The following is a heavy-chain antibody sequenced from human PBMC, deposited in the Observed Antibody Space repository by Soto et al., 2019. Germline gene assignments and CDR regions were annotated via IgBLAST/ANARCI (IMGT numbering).Heavy chain of an antibody. CDR2: ISYDGSNK. D-gene: IGHD3-16*01. CDR3: ARDMMSTYDSNDY. J-gene: IGHJ4*02. V-gene: IGHV3-30-3*01. Sequence: GGSLRLSCAASGFTFSSYAMHWVRQAPGKGLEWVAVISYDGSNKYYADSVKGRFTISRDNSKNTLYLQMNSLRAEDTAVYYCARDMMSTYDSNDYWGQGTLVTVSS. CDR1: GFTFSSYA.